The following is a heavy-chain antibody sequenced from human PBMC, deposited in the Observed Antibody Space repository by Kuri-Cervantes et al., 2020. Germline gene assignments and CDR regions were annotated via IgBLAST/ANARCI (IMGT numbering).Heavy chain of an antibody. V-gene: IGHV3-30*06. J-gene: IGHJ4*02. CDR1: GFAFSSYG. CDR2: ISYDGSNK. Sequence: GGSLRLSCVASGFAFSSYGMHWVRQAPGKGLEWVAVISYDGSNKYYADSVKGRFTISRDNSKNTLYLQMNSLRAEDTAVYYCARDDEYSSSLLDYWGQGTLVTVSS. CDR3: ARDDEYSSSLLDY. D-gene: IGHD6-6*01.